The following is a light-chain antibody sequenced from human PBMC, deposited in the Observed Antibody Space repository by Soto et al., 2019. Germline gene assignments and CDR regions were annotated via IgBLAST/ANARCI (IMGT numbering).Light chain of an antibody. CDR2: KAS. CDR1: QTFSMW. CDR3: QQFHSFPIT. Sequence: DIQITQSPSTLSASVGDRVTITCRASQTFSMWLAWYQQKPGKAPQLLIEKASTLESGVPSRFSGSGSGTDFTLTINSLQPEDYATYYCQQFHSFPITFGQGTRLEIK. V-gene: IGKV1-5*03. J-gene: IGKJ5*01.